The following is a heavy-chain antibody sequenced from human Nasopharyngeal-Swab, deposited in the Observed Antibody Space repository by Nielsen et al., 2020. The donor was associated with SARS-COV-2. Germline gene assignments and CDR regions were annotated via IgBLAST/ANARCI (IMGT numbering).Heavy chain of an antibody. CDR3: ARAGYSSGWFDYWYFDL. D-gene: IGHD6-19*01. J-gene: IGHJ2*01. CDR2: IYYSGST. CDR1: GGSISSYY. Sequence: GSLRLSCTVSGGSISSYYWSWIRQPPGKGLEWIGYIYYSGSTNYNPSLKSRVTISVDTSKNQFSLKLSSVTAADTAVYYRARAGYSSGWFDYWYFDLWGRGTLVTVSS. V-gene: IGHV4-59*13.